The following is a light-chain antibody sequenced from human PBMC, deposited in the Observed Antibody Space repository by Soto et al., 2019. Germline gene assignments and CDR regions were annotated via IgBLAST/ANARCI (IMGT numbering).Light chain of an antibody. Sequence: QSALTQPPSASGSPGQSVTISCTGTSSDVGAYNYVSWYQQHAGKAPKLVIYEVTKRPSGVPDRLSGSKSANTASLTVSGLQAEDEADYYCSPFASSNTWVFGGGTKLTVL. CDR3: SPFASSNTWV. CDR1: SSDVGAYNY. V-gene: IGLV2-8*01. CDR2: EVT. J-gene: IGLJ3*02.